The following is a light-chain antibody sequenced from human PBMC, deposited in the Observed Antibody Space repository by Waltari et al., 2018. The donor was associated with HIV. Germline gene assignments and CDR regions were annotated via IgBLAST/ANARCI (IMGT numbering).Light chain of an antibody. J-gene: IGKJ2*03. CDR1: QSVLYRSNNKNY. CDR3: QQYYSTLYS. Sequence: DIVMTQSPDSLAVSLGERATINCKSSQSVLYRSNNKNYLALYQQKPGQPPKLLIYWASTRESGVPDRFSGSGSGTDFTLTISSLQAEDVAVYYCQQYYSTLYSFGQGTKLEIK. CDR2: WAS. V-gene: IGKV4-1*01.